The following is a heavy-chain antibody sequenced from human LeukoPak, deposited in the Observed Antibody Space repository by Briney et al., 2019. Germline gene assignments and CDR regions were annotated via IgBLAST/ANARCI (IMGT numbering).Heavy chain of an antibody. Sequence: ASVKVSCKASGYTFTSYDINWVRQATGQGLEWMGWMNPNSGNTGYAQKFQGRVTITRNTSISTAYMELSSLRSEDTAVYYCARALTDSSGYYYFGNWFDPWGQGTLVTVSS. CDR1: GYTFTSYD. V-gene: IGHV1-8*03. D-gene: IGHD3-22*01. CDR3: ARALTDSSGYYYFGNWFDP. J-gene: IGHJ5*02. CDR2: MNPNSGNT.